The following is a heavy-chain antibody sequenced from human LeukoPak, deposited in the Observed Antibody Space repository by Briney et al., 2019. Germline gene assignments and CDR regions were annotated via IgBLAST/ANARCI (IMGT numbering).Heavy chain of an antibody. CDR3: TTDLSELDDSGYYAKYFHH. CDR1: GFTFSKVW. CDR2: IKSKTDGGTI. J-gene: IGHJ1*01. Sequence: GGSLRLSCAASGFTFSKVWMSWVRPAPWKGLEWVGRIKSKTDGGTIDYAAPVKGRFTISRDDSKDTLFLQMNSLKTEDTAVYYCTTDLSELDDSGYYAKYFHHWGQGTLVSVSS. D-gene: IGHD3-22*01. V-gene: IGHV3-15*01.